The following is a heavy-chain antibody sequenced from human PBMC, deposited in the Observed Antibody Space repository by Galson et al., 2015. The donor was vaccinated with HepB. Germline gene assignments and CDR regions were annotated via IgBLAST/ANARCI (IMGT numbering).Heavy chain of an antibody. CDR1: GFTFSNYN. CDR2: ISSSSSII. Sequence: SLRLSCAASGFTFSNYNMNWVRQAPGKGLEWVSYISSSSSIIYYADSVKGRFTISRDNAKNSLYLQMNSLGDEDTAVYYCARDQAFPYYYYYYGMDVWGQGTTVTVSS. J-gene: IGHJ6*02. V-gene: IGHV3-48*02. CDR3: ARDQAFPYYYYYYGMDV.